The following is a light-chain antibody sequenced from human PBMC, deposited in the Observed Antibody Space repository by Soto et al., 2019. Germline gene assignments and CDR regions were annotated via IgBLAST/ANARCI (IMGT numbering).Light chain of an antibody. CDR1: QSISSY. J-gene: IGKJ3*01. CDR3: QPGYNTPQT. V-gene: IGKV1-39*01. CDR2: AAS. Sequence: DIQMTQSPSSLSASVGDRVTIACRASQSISSYLNWYQQKPGKAPKLLIYAASSLQSGVPSRFSGSGSGTDFTLSISSLQPEYFATDDCQPGYNTPQTCGPGTKVDIK.